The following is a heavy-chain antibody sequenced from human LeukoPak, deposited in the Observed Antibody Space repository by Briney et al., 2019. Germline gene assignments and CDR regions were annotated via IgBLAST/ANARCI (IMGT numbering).Heavy chain of an antibody. CDR3: ARGSTGQQIYYFDY. J-gene: IGHJ4*02. CDR1: GFTVSSNY. Sequence: GGSLRLSCAASGFTVSSNYMSWVRQAPGKGLEWVSVIYSGGSTYYADSVKGRFTISRDNSKNTLYLQMNSLRAEDTAVYYCARGSTGQQIYYFDYWGQGTLVTVSS. V-gene: IGHV3-53*01. D-gene: IGHD6-13*01. CDR2: IYSGGST.